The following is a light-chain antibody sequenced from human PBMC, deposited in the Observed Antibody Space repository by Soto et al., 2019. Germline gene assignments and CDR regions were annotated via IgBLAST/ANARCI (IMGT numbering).Light chain of an antibody. V-gene: IGLV2-14*01. Sequence: QSALPQPASVSGSPGQSITISCTGSSGDVGHYNYVSWYQQHPGKDPQLIIYAVTNRPSGVSDRFSGSKSGNTAALIISGLQAEDEADYDCTSYTTSRIWVFGGGTKLTVL. CDR2: AVT. J-gene: IGLJ3*02. CDR3: TSYTTSRIWV. CDR1: SGDVGHYNY.